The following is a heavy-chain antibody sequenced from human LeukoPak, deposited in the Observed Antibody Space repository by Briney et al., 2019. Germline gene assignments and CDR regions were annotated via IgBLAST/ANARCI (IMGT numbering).Heavy chain of an antibody. V-gene: IGHV1-8*02. CDR3: ARGSGSGWYEDY. Sequence: GASVKVSCKASGYTFTGYYMHWVRQAPGQGLEWMGWINPNSGNTGYAQKFQGRVTMTRNTSISTAYMELSSLRSEDTAVYYCARGSGSGWYEDYWGQGTLVTVSS. CDR2: INPNSGNT. J-gene: IGHJ4*02. CDR1: GYTFTGYY. D-gene: IGHD6-19*01.